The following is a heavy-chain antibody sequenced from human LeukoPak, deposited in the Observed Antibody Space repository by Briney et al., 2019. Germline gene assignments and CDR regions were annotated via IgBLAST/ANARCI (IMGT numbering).Heavy chain of an antibody. J-gene: IGHJ5*02. CDR3: ARAFMVRGVIIPNWFDP. Sequence: SETLSLTCAVTGGSVSSRDYSWGWIRQPPGKGLGWIGSIYYSGSTYYNPSLKSRVTISVDTSKNQFSLKLSSVTAADTAVYYCARAFMVRGVIIPNWFDPWGQGTLVTVSS. CDR1: GGSVSSRDYS. D-gene: IGHD3-10*01. V-gene: IGHV4-39*07. CDR2: IYYSGST.